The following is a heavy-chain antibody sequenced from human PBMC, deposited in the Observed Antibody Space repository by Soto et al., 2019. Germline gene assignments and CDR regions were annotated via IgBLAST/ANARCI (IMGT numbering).Heavy chain of an antibody. V-gene: IGHV3-23*01. J-gene: IGHJ4*02. D-gene: IGHD3-3*01. CDR1: GFIFNRYA. Sequence: GGSLRLSCTGAGFIFNRYAMSWGRQTPGQGLEWVSGIRGAGGGTNYTDSVKGRFIISRDNSKKTLYLHMSSLRGEDTGVYYCTSGDFWSGPDYWGQGVLVTVSS. CDR3: TSGDFWSGPDY. CDR2: IRGAGGGT.